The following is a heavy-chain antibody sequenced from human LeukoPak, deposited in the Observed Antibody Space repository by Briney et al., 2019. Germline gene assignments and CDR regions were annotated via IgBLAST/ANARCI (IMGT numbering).Heavy chain of an antibody. V-gene: IGHV4-31*03. J-gene: IGHJ2*01. D-gene: IGHD3-22*01. CDR3: ARAARQGFTMIVVPFFYFDL. Sequence: SETLSLTCTVSGGSISSGASDWGWIRQHPKRGLEWVGYINHSGSTYYNPSLGSRVTMSVDTSRNQFSLKLSSVTAADSAVYYCARAARQGFTMIVVPFFYFDLWGRGTLVTVSS. CDR2: INHSGST. CDR1: GGSISSGASD.